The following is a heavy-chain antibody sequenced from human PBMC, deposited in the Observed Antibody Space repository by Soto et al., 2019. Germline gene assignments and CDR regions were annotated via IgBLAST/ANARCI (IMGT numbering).Heavy chain of an antibody. Sequence: GGSLRLSCAASGFTFSSYAMSWVRQAPGKGLEWVSAISGSGGSTYYADSVKGRFTISRDNSKNTLYLQMNSLRAEDTAVYYCAKVHVNTAMVTTSDGYYYYGMDVWGQGTTVTVSS. J-gene: IGHJ6*02. CDR2: ISGSGGST. CDR3: AKVHVNTAMVTTSDGYYYYGMDV. V-gene: IGHV3-23*01. D-gene: IGHD5-18*01. CDR1: GFTFSSYA.